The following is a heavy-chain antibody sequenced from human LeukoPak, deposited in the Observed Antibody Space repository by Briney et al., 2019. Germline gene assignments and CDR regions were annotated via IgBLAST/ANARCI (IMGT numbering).Heavy chain of an antibody. D-gene: IGHD3-9*01. J-gene: IGHJ4*02. CDR1: GYSISSGYY. CDR3: ARYDIFFYYFDY. CDR2: IYRSGTT. Sequence: SETLSLTCTVSGYSISSGYYWGWIRQPPGKGLEWIGSIYRSGTTHYNPSLKSRVTISVDTSKNQLSLKLSSVTAADTAVYYCARYDIFFYYFDYWGQGTLVTVSS. V-gene: IGHV4-38-2*02.